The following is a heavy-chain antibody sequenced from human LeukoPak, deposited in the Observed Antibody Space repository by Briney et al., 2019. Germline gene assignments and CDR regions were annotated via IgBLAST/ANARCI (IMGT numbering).Heavy chain of an antibody. CDR1: GDSVSSNSAV. V-gene: IGHV6-1*01. J-gene: IGHJ4*02. CDR2: TYYRSKWYT. Sequence: SQTLSLTCAISGDSVSSNSAVWNCTRQSPSRGLEWLGRTYYRSKWYTDYAGSVKSRITINTDTSKKQFTLQLKSVTPDDSAVYYCARGWGPDYWGQGTLVTVSS. CDR3: ARGWGPDY. D-gene: IGHD3-16*01.